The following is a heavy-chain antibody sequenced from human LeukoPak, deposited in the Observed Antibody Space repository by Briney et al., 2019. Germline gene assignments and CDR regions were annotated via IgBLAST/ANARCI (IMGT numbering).Heavy chain of an antibody. CDR3: ARDRSSLVRGVPGY. V-gene: IGHV1-2*02. Sequence: GASVKVSCKASGYTFSGYYMHWVRQAPGQGLEWMGWINPNSGGTNFAQQFQGRVTMTRDTSSSTAYMELSRLRSDDTAVYYCARDRSSLVRGVPGYWGQGTLVTVSS. CDR2: INPNSGGT. J-gene: IGHJ4*02. CDR1: GYTFSGYY. D-gene: IGHD3-10*01.